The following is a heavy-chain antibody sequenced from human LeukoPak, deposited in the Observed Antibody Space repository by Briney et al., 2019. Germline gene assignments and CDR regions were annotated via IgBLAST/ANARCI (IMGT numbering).Heavy chain of an antibody. CDR3: ARDPPRYQLLNPLGFDP. Sequence: SETLSLTCTVSGGSISSYYWSWIRQPPGKGLERIGYIYYSGSTNYNPSLKSRVTISVDTSKNQFSLKLSSVTAADTAVYYCARDPPRYQLLNPLGFDPWGQGTLVTVSS. CDR1: GGSISSYY. CDR2: IYYSGST. D-gene: IGHD2-2*01. J-gene: IGHJ5*02. V-gene: IGHV4-59*01.